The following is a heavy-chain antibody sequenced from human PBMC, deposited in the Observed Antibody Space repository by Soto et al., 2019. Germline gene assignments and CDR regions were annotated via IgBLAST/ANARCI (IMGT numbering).Heavy chain of an antibody. CDR2: IYSGGST. J-gene: IGHJ6*02. Sequence: LGGSLRLSCAASGFTVSSNYMSWVRQAPGKGLEWVSVIYSGGSTYCADSVKGRFTISRDNSKNTLYLQMNSLRAEDTAVYYCARGYDFWSGYNTDGAGIDDWGQGTTVTVPS. V-gene: IGHV3-53*01. CDR3: ARGYDFWSGYNTDGAGIDD. D-gene: IGHD3-3*01. CDR1: GFTVSSNY.